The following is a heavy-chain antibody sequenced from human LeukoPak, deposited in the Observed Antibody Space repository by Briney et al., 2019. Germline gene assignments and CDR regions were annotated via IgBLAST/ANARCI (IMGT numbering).Heavy chain of an antibody. CDR3: ATALGYCNSISCYLNYFDY. Sequence: GGSLRLSCAASGFTFTSYWMGWVRQAPGKGLEWVANIKQDGREKYYVDSVKGRFTISRDNAKNSLYLQMNSLRAEDTAVYYCATALGYCNSISCYLNYFDYWGQGTLVTVSS. CDR1: GFTFTSYW. CDR2: IKQDGREK. V-gene: IGHV3-7*01. D-gene: IGHD2-2*01. J-gene: IGHJ4*02.